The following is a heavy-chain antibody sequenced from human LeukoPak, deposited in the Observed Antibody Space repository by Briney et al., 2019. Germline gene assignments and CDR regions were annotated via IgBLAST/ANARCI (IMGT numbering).Heavy chain of an antibody. CDR1: GFSLNTRGVG. CDR3: AHRKNYYDSSVFDN. V-gene: IGHV2-5*02. CDR2: IYWDDDR. D-gene: IGHD3-22*01. Sequence: SGPTLVNPTQTLTLTCTFSGFSLNTRGVGVGWIRQPPGRALEWLALIYWDDDRRYSPSLKSRLTITKDTSKNQVVLTMTNMDPVDTATYFCAHRKNYYDSSVFDNRGQGTMVTVSS. J-gene: IGHJ4*02.